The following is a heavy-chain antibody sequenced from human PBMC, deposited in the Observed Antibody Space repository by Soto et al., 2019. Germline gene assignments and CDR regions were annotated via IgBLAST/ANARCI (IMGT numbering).Heavy chain of an antibody. CDR2: IYYSGST. Sequence: QVQLQESGPGLVKPSETLSLTCTVSGGSISSYYWSWIRQPPGKGLEWIGYIYYSGSTNYNPSLKSRVTISVDTSKNQFALKLSSVTAADTAVYYCARLLYGDYEVAVFAYWGQGTLVTVSS. CDR3: ARLLYGDYEVAVFAY. CDR1: GGSISSYY. J-gene: IGHJ4*02. V-gene: IGHV4-59*08. D-gene: IGHD4-17*01.